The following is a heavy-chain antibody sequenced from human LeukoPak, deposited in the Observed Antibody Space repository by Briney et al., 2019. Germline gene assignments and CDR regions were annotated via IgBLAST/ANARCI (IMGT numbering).Heavy chain of an antibody. CDR1: GFTFSSYA. CDR2: ISGSGGST. J-gene: IGHJ4*02. D-gene: IGHD4-17*01. CDR3: AKGLGGYGDPYYFDY. Sequence: GGSLRLSCAASGFTFSSYAMSWVRQAPGKGLEWVSAISGSGGSTYYADSVKGRFTISRDNSKNTLYLQMNSLRAEDTDVYYCAKGLGGYGDPYYFDYWGQGTLVTVSS. V-gene: IGHV3-23*01.